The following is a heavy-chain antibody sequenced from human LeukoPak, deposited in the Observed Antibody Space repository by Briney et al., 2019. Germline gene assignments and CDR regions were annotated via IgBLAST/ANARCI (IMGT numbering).Heavy chain of an antibody. CDR3: ARERSGWYGGDY. V-gene: IGHV4-61*02. Sequence: PSETLSLTCTVSGGSISSGSYYWSWIRQPAGKGLEWIGRIYTSGSTNYNPSLKSRVTISVDTSKNQFSLKLSSVTAADTAVYYCARERSGWYGGDYWGQGTLVTVSS. J-gene: IGHJ4*02. CDR1: GGSISSGSYY. CDR2: IYTSGST. D-gene: IGHD6-19*01.